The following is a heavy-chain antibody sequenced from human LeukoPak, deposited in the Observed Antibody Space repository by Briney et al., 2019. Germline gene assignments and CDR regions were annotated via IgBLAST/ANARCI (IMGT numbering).Heavy chain of an antibody. CDR1: GFTFSSYW. J-gene: IGHJ4*02. D-gene: IGHD6-13*01. V-gene: IGHV3-7*01. CDR3: ARELRPDPYSASWYNY. CDR2: IKQDESEK. Sequence: GGSLRLSCAASGFTFSSYWMSWVRQAPGKGLEWVANIKQDESEKYYVDSVKGRFTISRDNAKNTLYLQMNSLRVEDTAVYYCARELRPDPYSASWYNYWGQGTLATVSS.